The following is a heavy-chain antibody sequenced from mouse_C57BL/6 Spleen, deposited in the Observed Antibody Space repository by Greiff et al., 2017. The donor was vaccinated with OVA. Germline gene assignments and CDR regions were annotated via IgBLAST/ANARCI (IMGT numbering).Heavy chain of an antibody. Sequence: QVHVKQPGAELVKPGASVKLSCKASGYTFTSYWMHWVKQRPGQGLEWIGMIHPNSGSTNYNEKFKSKATLTVDKSSSTAYMQLSSLTSEDSAVYYCARWLLYWYFDVWGTGTTVTVSS. CDR1: GYTFTSYW. D-gene: IGHD2-3*01. V-gene: IGHV1-64*01. CDR3: ARWLLYWYFDV. CDR2: IHPNSGST. J-gene: IGHJ1*03.